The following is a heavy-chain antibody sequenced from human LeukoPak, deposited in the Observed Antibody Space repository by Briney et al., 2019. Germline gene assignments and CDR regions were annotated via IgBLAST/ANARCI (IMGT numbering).Heavy chain of an antibody. Sequence: SETLSLTCTVSGYSISSGYYWGWIRQPPGKGLEWIGSIYHSESTYYNPSLKSRVSISVDTSKNHIALKLTSVTAADTAVYFCARRVGFYGSGSLNYFDPWGQGILVSVS. D-gene: IGHD3-10*01. CDR1: GYSISSGYY. V-gene: IGHV4-38-2*02. J-gene: IGHJ5*01. CDR3: ARRVGFYGSGSLNYFDP. CDR2: IYHSEST.